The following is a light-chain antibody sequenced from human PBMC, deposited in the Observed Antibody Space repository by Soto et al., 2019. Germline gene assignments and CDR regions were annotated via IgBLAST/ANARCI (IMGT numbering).Light chain of an antibody. CDR1: SNDIGGYNL. J-gene: IGLJ3*02. CDR3: CSYAGRFIWL. Sequence: QSVLTQPASVSGSPGQSITISCTGTSNDIGGYNLVSWYQQKPGEVPKVIIYDVFKRPSGVPDRFFGSKSGNTATLTISGLQGDDEADFHCCSYAGRFIWLFGGGTKVTVL. CDR2: DVF. V-gene: IGLV2-11*01.